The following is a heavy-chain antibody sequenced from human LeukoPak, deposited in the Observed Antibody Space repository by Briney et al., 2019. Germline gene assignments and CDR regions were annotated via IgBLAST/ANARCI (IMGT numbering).Heavy chain of an antibody. CDR2: IYSGGST. V-gene: IGHV3-53*01. J-gene: IGHJ4*02. Sequence: SGGSLRLSCAASGFTVSSNYMSWVRQAPGKGLEWVSVIYSGGSTYYADSVKGRFTISRDNSKNTLYLQMNSLRAEDTAVYYCAKDPYGTRYFDYWGQGTLVTVSS. CDR1: GFTVSSNY. CDR3: AKDPYGTRYFDY. D-gene: IGHD2-2*01.